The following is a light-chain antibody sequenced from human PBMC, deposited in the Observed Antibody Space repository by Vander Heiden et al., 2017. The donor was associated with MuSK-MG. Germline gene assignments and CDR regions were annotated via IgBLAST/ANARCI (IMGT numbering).Light chain of an antibody. J-gene: IGKJ1*01. CDR3: QQSYTIPT. V-gene: IGKV1-39*01. CDR2: SAS. Sequence: DIQMTQSPSSLSASVGDRVIITCRASLSLTTYVHWYQQKPGKAPKLLIYSASTLQSGVPSRFSGSGSGTDFTLTISSLQPEDFATYYCQQSYTIPTFGQGTKVEI. CDR1: LSLTTY.